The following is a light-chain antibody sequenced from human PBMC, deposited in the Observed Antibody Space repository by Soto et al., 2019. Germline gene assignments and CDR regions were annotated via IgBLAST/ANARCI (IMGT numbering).Light chain of an antibody. V-gene: IGKV3-15*01. Sequence: EIVMTQSPATLSLSPGERAIVSCRASQSIDTYLAWYQQKPGQSPRLLMYDASTRATGIPARFSATGSGTEFTLTISSLQYEDFGIYYCQQYTDWHRTLGQGTKVDTK. CDR3: QQYTDWHRT. J-gene: IGKJ1*01. CDR1: QSIDTY. CDR2: DAS.